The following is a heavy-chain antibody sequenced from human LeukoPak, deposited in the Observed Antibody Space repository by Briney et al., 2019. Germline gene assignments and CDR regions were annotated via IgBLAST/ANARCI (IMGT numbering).Heavy chain of an antibody. J-gene: IGHJ4*02. V-gene: IGHV2-5*01. Sequence: SGPTLVNPTPALTLTCTFSGFSLSTRGVGVGWIRQPPVKALEWLALFYWNDDKRYSPSLKSRLTITKDTSKNQVVLTMTNMDPVDTATYYCAHSRPPYYDFWSGLGGYFDYWGQGTLVTVSS. CDR3: AHSRPPYYDFWSGLGGYFDY. CDR2: FYWNDDK. CDR1: GFSLSTRGVG. D-gene: IGHD3-3*01.